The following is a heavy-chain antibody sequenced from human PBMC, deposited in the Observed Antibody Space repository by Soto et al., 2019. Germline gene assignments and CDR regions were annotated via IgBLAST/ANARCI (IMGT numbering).Heavy chain of an antibody. CDR3: ARGRGVLYSSSWYYLDY. Sequence: ASVKVSCKGSGFTFTSSAMQWVRQAPGQRLEWMGWINAGNGNTKYSQKFQGRVTITRDTSASTAYMELSSLRSEDTAVYYCARGRGVLYSSSWYYLDYWGQGTLVTVSS. CDR2: INAGNGNT. V-gene: IGHV1-3*01. J-gene: IGHJ4*02. D-gene: IGHD6-13*01. CDR1: GFTFTSSA.